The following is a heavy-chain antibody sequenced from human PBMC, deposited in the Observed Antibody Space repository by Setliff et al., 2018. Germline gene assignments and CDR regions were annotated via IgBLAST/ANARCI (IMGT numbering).Heavy chain of an antibody. D-gene: IGHD3-22*01. V-gene: IGHV3-7*03. J-gene: IGHJ3*02. Sequence: GGSLRLSCAASGFTFSSYWMSWVRQAPGKGLEWVANIKQDGSEKYYVDSVKGRFTISRDNAKNSLYLQMNSLRAEDTAVYYCARDQRVGYYYDSSGYPRAPTDAFDIWGQGTMVTVSS. CDR3: ARDQRVGYYYDSSGYPRAPTDAFDI. CDR2: IKQDGSEK. CDR1: GFTFSSYW.